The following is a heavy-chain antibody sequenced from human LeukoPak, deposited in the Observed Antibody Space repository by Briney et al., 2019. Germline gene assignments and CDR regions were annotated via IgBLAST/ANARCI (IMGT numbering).Heavy chain of an antibody. CDR1: GFTFSSYS. V-gene: IGHV3-21*01. CDR3: ARDIPPPVFYYDSSGYSDY. D-gene: IGHD3-22*01. J-gene: IGHJ4*02. Sequence: GGSLRLSCAASGFTFSSYSMNWVRQAPGKGLEWVSSISRSGSYISYADSVEGRFTISRDNAQNSLYLQMNSLRAEDTAVYYCARDIPPPVFYYDSSGYSDYWGQGTLVTVSS. CDR2: ISRSGSYI.